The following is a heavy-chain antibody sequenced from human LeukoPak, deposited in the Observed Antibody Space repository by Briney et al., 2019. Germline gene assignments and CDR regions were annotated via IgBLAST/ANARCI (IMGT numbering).Heavy chain of an antibody. D-gene: IGHD3-22*01. V-gene: IGHV4-30-2*01. CDR1: GGSISSGGYY. J-gene: IGHJ4*02. Sequence: RTSETLSLTCTVSGGSISSGGYYWSWIRQPPGKGLEWIGYIYHSGSTYYNPSLKSRVTISVDRSKNQFSLKLSSVTAADTAVYYCARVLREDDSSGYHYYFDYWGQGTLVTVSS. CDR2: IYHSGST. CDR3: ARVLREDDSSGYHYYFDY.